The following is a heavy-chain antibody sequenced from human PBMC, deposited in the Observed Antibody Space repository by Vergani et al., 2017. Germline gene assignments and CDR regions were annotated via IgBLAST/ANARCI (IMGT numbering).Heavy chain of an antibody. CDR3: ARDNHDPRPGMDV. CDR1: GFTFSSYW. D-gene: IGHD1-1*01. CDR2: IKQDGSEK. V-gene: IGHV3-7*01. J-gene: IGHJ6*02. Sequence: EVQLVESGGGLVQPGGSLRLSCAASGFTFSSYWMSWVRQAPGKGLEWVANIKQDGSEKYYVDSVKGRFTISRDNAKNSLYLQMNSLRAEDTAVYYCARDNHDPRPGMDVWGQGTTVTVSS.